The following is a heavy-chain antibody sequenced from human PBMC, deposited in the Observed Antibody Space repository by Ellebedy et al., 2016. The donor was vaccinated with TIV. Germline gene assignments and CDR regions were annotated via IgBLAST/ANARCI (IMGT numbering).Heavy chain of an antibody. J-gene: IGHJ3*02. V-gene: IGHV3-30*03. CDR3: ARDGGHGLCSSTSCEPDAFDI. D-gene: IGHD2-2*01. CDR1: GFTFSSYG. Sequence: GGSLRLSXAASGFTFSSYGMHWVRQAPGKGLEWVAVISYDGSNKYYADSVKGRFTISRDNSKNTLYLQMNSLRAEDTAVYYCARDGGHGLCSSTSCEPDAFDIWGQGTMVTVSS. CDR2: ISYDGSNK.